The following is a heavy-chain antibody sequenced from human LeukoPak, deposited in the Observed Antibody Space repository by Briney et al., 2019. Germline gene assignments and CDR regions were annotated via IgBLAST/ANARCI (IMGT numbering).Heavy chain of an antibody. V-gene: IGHV3-23*01. CDR2: ISGSGGST. J-gene: IGHJ4*02. D-gene: IGHD3-22*01. Sequence: GGSLRLSCAAPGFTFSSYAMSWVRQAPGKGLEWVSAISGSGGSTYYADSVKGRFTISRDNSKNTLYLQMNSLRAEDTAVYYCAKDARYYDSSGSRRLDYWGQGTLVTVSS. CDR1: GFTFSSYA. CDR3: AKDARYYDSSGSRRLDY.